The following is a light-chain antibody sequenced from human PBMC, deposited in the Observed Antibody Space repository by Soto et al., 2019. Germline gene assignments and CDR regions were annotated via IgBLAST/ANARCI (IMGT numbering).Light chain of an antibody. CDR2: DAS. V-gene: IGKV1-33*01. Sequence: DVRLTQSPSSLSAYIGDRVTITCQASQDISNYLNWYQQKPGKAPKLLIYDASNLETGVPSRFSGSGFGSVFTFTITNLQLEDFATYYCQHYHSPPLTFGHGSRL. CDR3: QHYHSPPLT. J-gene: IGKJ5*01. CDR1: QDISNY.